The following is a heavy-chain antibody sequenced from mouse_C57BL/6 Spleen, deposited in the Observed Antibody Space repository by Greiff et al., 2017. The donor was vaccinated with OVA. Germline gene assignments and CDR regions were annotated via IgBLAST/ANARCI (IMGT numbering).Heavy chain of an antibody. CDR3: AREAYYYGSSYGYFDV. V-gene: IGHV5-17*01. CDR2: ISSGSSTI. J-gene: IGHJ1*03. D-gene: IGHD1-1*01. CDR1: GFTFSDYG. Sequence: EVQLVESGGGLVKPGGSLKLSCAASGFTFSDYGMHWVRQAPEKGLEWVAYISSGSSTIYYADTVKGRFTIPRDNAKNTLFLQMTSLRSEDTAMYYCAREAYYYGSSYGYFDVWGTGTTVTVSS.